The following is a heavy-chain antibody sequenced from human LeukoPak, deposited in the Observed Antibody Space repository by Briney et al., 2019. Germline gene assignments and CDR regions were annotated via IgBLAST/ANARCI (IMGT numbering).Heavy chain of an antibody. Sequence: PGGSLRLSCAASGFTFSSYGMHWVRQAPGKGLEWVAFIRFDGSNTYYADSVKGRFTISRDNSKNTVYLQMNSLRAEDTAVYCCAKGLLRFLEWTFDPWGQGTLVTVSS. CDR3: AKGLLRFLEWTFDP. J-gene: IGHJ5*02. CDR2: IRFDGSNT. V-gene: IGHV3-30*02. D-gene: IGHD3-3*01. CDR1: GFTFSSYG.